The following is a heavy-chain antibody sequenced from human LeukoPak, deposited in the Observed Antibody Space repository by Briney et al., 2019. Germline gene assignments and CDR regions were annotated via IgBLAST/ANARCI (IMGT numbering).Heavy chain of an antibody. Sequence: GGSLRLSCAASGFTFSSYSVNWVRQAPGKGLEWVSSISSSSSYIYYADSVKGRFTISRDNAKNSLYLQMNSLRAEDTAVYYCARSPRSMVRGVITHDYWGQGTLVTVSS. V-gene: IGHV3-21*01. J-gene: IGHJ4*02. CDR2: ISSSSSYI. CDR3: ARSPRSMVRGVITHDY. D-gene: IGHD3-10*01. CDR1: GFTFSSYS.